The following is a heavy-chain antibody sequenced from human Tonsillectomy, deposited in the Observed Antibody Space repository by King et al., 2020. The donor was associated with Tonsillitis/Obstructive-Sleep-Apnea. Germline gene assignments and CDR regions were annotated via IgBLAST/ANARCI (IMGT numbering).Heavy chain of an antibody. CDR1: GYTFTSYA. V-gene: IGHV1-3*01. D-gene: IGHD1/OR15-1a*01. Sequence: QLVQSGAEVKKPGASVKVSCKASGYTFTSYAMHWVRQAPGQRLEWMGWINAGNGNTKYSQKFQGRVTITRDTSASTAYMELSSLRSEDTAVYYCARDLGTTTGTNNWFDPWGQGTLVTVSS. CDR3: ARDLGTTTGTNNWFDP. CDR2: INAGNGNT. J-gene: IGHJ5*02.